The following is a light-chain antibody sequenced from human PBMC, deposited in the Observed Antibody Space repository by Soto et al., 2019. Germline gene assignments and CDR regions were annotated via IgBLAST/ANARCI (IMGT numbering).Light chain of an antibody. CDR2: GNS. CDR3: QSFDSSLSGSGV. Sequence: QSVLTQPPSVSEAPGQRVTISCTGSSSNIGAGYDVHWYQQLPGTAPKLLIYGNSNRPSGVPDRFSGSKSGTSASLAITGLQAEDEADYYCQSFDSSLSGSGVFGGGTKVTVL. J-gene: IGLJ3*02. CDR1: SSNIGAGYD. V-gene: IGLV1-40*01.